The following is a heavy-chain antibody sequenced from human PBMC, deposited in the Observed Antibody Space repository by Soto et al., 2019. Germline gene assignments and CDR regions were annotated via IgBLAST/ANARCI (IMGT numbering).Heavy chain of an antibody. J-gene: IGHJ5*02. CDR3: ARNTDHRLVRGWLDP. CDR2: ISHDGSHE. CDR1: GLSLSSSA. D-gene: IGHD3-10*01. Sequence: SLRLSCAASGLSLSSSAMHWVRQAPGKGLEWVAMISHDGSHEYYGDSVKGRFSVSRDNSHNILHLQMNSLRIEDTAVYFCARNTDHRLVRGWLDPWGQGTLVTVSS. V-gene: IGHV3-30-3*01.